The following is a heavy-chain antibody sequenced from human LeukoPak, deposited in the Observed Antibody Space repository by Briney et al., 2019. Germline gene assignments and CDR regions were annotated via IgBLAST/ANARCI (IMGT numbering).Heavy chain of an antibody. CDR1: GFTFYTYA. CDR3: ARDHNYGSDY. Sequence: GGSLRLSCAASGFTFYTYAMSWVRQAPGKGLEWVANIKEDGSEKYYVDSVKGRFTISRDSAKNSLYLQMNSLRVEDTAVYYCARDHNYGSDYWGQGTLVTVSS. D-gene: IGHD5-18*01. J-gene: IGHJ4*02. CDR2: IKEDGSEK. V-gene: IGHV3-7*03.